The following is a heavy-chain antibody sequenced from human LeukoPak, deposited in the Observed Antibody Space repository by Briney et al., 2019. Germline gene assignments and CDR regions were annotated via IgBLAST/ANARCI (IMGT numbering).Heavy chain of an antibody. CDR2: ISSSSSYI. CDR3: ARAIAAACDY. J-gene: IGHJ4*02. CDR1: GFTFSSYG. V-gene: IGHV3-21*01. Sequence: GGSLRLSCAASGFTFSSYGMHWVRQAPGKGLEWVSSISSSSSYIYYADSVKGRFTISRDNAKNSLYLQMNSLRAEDTAVYYCARAIAAACDYWGQGTLITVSS. D-gene: IGHD6-13*01.